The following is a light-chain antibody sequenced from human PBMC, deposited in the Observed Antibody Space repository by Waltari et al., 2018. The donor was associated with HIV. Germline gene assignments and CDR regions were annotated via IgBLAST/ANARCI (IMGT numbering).Light chain of an antibody. V-gene: IGKV1-27*01. CDR3: QKYNSVPALS. Sequence: DIQMTQSPSSLSASVGDRVTITCRASQGISNYLAWYQQKPGKVPKLLIYAASTLQSGVPSRFSGSGSETDFTLTINSLQPEEVATYYCQKYNSVPALSFGGGTRVEIK. CDR1: QGISNY. J-gene: IGKJ4*01. CDR2: AAS.